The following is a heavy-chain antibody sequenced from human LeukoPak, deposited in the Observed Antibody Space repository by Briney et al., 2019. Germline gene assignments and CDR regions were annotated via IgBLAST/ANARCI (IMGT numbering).Heavy chain of an antibody. CDR2: IYHSGST. V-gene: IGHV4-38-2*02. CDR3: ARDYGGNSGAFDI. Sequence: PSETLSLTCAVSGYSISSGYYWGWIRQPPGQGLEWIGSIYHSGSTYYNPSLKSRVTISVDTSKNQFSLKLSSVTAADTAVYYCARDYGGNSGAFDIWGQGTMVTASS. D-gene: IGHD4-23*01. CDR1: GYSISSGYY. J-gene: IGHJ3*02.